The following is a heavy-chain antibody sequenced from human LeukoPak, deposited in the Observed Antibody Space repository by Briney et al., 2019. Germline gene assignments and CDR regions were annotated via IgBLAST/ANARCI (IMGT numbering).Heavy chain of an antibody. Sequence: PGGSLRLSCAASGFTFSSYAMSWVRQAPGKGLEWVSGISGGGGGTYSADSVKGRFTISRDNSKNTLYLQMYSLRAEDTAVYYCARRSDYFDCWGQGTLVTVSS. CDR2: ISGGGGGT. D-gene: IGHD3-3*01. CDR3: ARRSDYFDC. J-gene: IGHJ4*02. CDR1: GFTFSSYA. V-gene: IGHV3-23*01.